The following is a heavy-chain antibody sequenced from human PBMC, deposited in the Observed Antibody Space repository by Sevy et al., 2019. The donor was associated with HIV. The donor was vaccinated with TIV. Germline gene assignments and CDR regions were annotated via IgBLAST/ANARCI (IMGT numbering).Heavy chain of an antibody. CDR1: GSSISHYY. CDR3: ARDGSEVQAYGNNFFDY. CDR2: IHDSGST. V-gene: IGHV4-59*01. Sequence: SETLSLTCTVSGSSISHYYWSWIRQPPGKGLEWIGYIHDSGSTNCNPSLKSRVTISLETSTNQLSLNRSSVTAADTAVYYCARDGSEVQAYGNNFFDYWGQGTLVTVSS. J-gene: IGHJ4*02. D-gene: IGHD4-17*01.